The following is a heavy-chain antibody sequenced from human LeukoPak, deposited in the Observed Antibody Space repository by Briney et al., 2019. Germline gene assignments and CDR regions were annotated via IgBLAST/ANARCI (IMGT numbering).Heavy chain of an antibody. V-gene: IGHV3-23*01. D-gene: IGHD3-22*01. CDR3: AKGSYYDSSGSFYFDY. CDR1: GFTFSSYA. J-gene: IGHJ4*02. CDR2: ISGSGDNT. Sequence: GGSLRLSCAAFGFTFSSYAMSWVRQAPGKGLEWVSGISGSGDNTYYADSVKGRFTISRDNSKNTLYVQVNSLGTEDTAAYYCAKGSYYDSSGSFYFDYWGQGTLVTVSS.